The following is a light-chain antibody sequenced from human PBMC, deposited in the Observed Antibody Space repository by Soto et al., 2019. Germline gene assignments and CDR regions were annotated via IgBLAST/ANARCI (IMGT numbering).Light chain of an antibody. Sequence: EIVLTQSPGTLSLSPGERAILSCRASQSVSSSYLAWYEQKPGQAPRLLIYGASSRATGIPDRFSGSGSGTDFTLTISRLEPEDFAVYYCQQYGSSPLTFGGGTNVEIK. CDR2: GAS. CDR3: QQYGSSPLT. J-gene: IGKJ4*01. CDR1: QSVSSSY. V-gene: IGKV3-20*01.